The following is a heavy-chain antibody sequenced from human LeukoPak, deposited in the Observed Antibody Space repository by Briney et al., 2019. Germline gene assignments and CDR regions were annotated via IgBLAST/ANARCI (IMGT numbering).Heavy chain of an antibody. CDR3: AADVIRGYSYGPRDY. CDR2: INAGDGNT. D-gene: IGHD5-18*01. V-gene: IGHV1-3*01. CDR1: GYTFTSYA. Sequence: ASVKVSCKASGYTFTSYAMHWVRQAPGQRLEWMGWINAGDGNTKYSQKFQGRVTITADKSTSTAYMELSSLRSEDTAVYYCAADVIRGYSYGPRDYWGQGTLVTVSS. J-gene: IGHJ4*02.